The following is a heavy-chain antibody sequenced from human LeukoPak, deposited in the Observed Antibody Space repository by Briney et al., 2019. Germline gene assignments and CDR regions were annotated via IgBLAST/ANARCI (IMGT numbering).Heavy chain of an antibody. CDR1: GYTFTNYL. Sequence: VASVKVSCKASGYTFTNYLMHWVRQAPGQRLEWMGWINAGNGNTKYSQNFQDRVTITRDTSANTAYMELSSLRSEDTAVYYCASSEMVRGDIDRTTCWGQGTLVTVSS. V-gene: IGHV1-3*01. J-gene: IGHJ4*02. D-gene: IGHD3-10*01. CDR2: INAGNGNT. CDR3: ASSEMVRGDIDRTTC.